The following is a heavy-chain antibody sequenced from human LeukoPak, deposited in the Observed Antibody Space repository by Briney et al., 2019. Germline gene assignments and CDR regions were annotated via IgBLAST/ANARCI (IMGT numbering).Heavy chain of an antibody. CDR1: GFTFSSYA. J-gene: IGHJ5*02. CDR3: ATKRGQGTQLNYNWFDP. V-gene: IGHV3-23*01. Sequence: GGSLRLSCAASGFTFSSYAMYWVRQAPGKGLEWVSAISGGKDSTYYADFVKGRFTISRDNSRSTLYLQMNSLRAEDTAIYYCATKRGQGTQLNYNWFDPWGQGTLVTVSS. CDR2: ISGGKDST. D-gene: IGHD1-1*01.